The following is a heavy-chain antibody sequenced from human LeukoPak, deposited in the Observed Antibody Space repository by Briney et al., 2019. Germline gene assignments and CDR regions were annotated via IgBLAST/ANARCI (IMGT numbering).Heavy chain of an antibody. CDR1: GYTFTSYD. J-gene: IGHJ4*02. Sequence: ASVKASCKASGYTFTSYDINWVRQATGQGLEWMGWMNPNSGNTGYAQKFQGRVTITRNTSISTACMELSSLRSEDTAVYYCARGFDFWSGSSPYFDYWGQGTLVTVSS. CDR2: MNPNSGNT. CDR3: ARGFDFWSGSSPYFDY. D-gene: IGHD3-3*01. V-gene: IGHV1-8*03.